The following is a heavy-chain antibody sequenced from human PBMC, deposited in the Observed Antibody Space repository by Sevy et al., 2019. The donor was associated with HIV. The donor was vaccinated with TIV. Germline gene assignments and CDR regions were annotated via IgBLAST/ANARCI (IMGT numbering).Heavy chain of an antibody. CDR2: ISYDGSRT. CDR3: TRVRGLLGWFDS. J-gene: IGHJ5*01. CDR1: GFTFSDYT. V-gene: IGHV3-30*04. Sequence: GGSLRLSCAASGFTFSDYTIHWVRQAPGKGLEWVSVISYDGSRTSYPDSVKGRFTISRDNSKNTLFLQMNSLRAEDTAVYYCTRVRGLLGWFDSWGQGTLVTVSS. D-gene: IGHD3-10*01.